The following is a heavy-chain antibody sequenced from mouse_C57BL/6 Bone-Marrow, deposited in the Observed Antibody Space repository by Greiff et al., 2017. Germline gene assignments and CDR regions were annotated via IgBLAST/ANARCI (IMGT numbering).Heavy chain of an antibody. D-gene: IGHD2-2*01. Sequence: EVQVVESGGGLVQPGESLKLSCESNEYEFPSHDMSWVRKTPEKRLELVAAINSDGGSTYYPDTMEGRFIISRDNTKETLYLQMSSLRSEDTALYYCASIYYGYDGSYWGQGTLVTVSA. CDR3: ASIYYGYDGSY. V-gene: IGHV5-2*01. J-gene: IGHJ3*01. CDR1: EYEFPSHD. CDR2: INSDGGST.